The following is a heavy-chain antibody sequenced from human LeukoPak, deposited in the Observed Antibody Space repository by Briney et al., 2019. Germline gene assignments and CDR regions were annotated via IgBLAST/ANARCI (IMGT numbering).Heavy chain of an antibody. CDR3: ARASGTFASYFDY. CDR1: GYTFTGYI. V-gene: IGHV1-2*02. D-gene: IGHD3-10*01. CDR2: INPNNGAT. Sequence: ASVKVSCKASGYTFTGYIMHWVRQAPGQGLEWMGWINPNNGATSYAQKFQGRVTMTRDTSTSTVYMELSSLRSEDTAVYYCARASGTFASYFDYWGQGTLVTVSS. J-gene: IGHJ4*02.